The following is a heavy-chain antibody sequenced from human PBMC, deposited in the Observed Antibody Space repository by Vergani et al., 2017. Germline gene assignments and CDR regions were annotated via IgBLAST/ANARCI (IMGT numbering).Heavy chain of an antibody. Sequence: QVQLVQSGAEVKKPGASVKVSCKASGYTFTSYAMHWVRQAPGQRLEWMGWINAGNGNTKYSQKFQGRVTITRDTSASTAYMELSSLRSEDTTVYYCARYSSSSCFDYWGQGTLVTVSS. D-gene: IGHD6-6*01. V-gene: IGHV1-3*01. CDR3: ARYSSSSCFDY. CDR2: INAGNGNT. CDR1: GYTFTSYA. J-gene: IGHJ4*02.